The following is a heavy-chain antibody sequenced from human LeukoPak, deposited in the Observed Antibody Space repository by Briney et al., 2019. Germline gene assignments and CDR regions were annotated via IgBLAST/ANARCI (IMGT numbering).Heavy chain of an antibody. D-gene: IGHD1-14*01. Sequence: SETLSLTCAVYGGSFSGYYWSWIRQPPGKGLEWIGEINHSGSTNYNPSLKSRVTISVDTSKNQFSLKLSSVTAADTAVYYCARLSLRTLDYWGQGTLVTVS. CDR1: GGSFSGYY. CDR3: ARLSLRTLDY. CDR2: INHSGST. V-gene: IGHV4-34*01. J-gene: IGHJ4*02.